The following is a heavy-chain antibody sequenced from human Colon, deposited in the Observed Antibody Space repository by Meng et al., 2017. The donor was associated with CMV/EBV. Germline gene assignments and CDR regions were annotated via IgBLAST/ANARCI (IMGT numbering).Heavy chain of an antibody. Sequence: EGSLRLSCAASGFTFSNYWMSWVRQAPGKGLEWVANIRQDGSEKFYVDSVKGRFTISRDNAKNSLYLQMNSLRGEDTAVYYCGRNRVDHWGQGTLVTVSS. CDR1: GFTFSNYW. CDR3: GRNRVDH. J-gene: IGHJ4*02. D-gene: IGHD3-10*01. CDR2: IRQDGSEK. V-gene: IGHV3-7*01.